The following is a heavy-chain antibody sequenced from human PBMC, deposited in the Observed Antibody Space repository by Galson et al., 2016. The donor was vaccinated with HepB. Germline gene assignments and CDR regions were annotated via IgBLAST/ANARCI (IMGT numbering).Heavy chain of an antibody. V-gene: IGHV3-23*01. CDR1: GFTSTNYA. J-gene: IGHJ3*01. Sequence: SLRLSCAASGFTSTNYAMTWVRQAPGRGLEWVSTIRGDGSATLYADSVKGRFTISTDSSKNTLYLQMSGPRAEDTAVYYCAKAQPTHTIGWGGAFDVWGQGTMVTVFS. CDR3: AKAQPTHTIGWGGAFDV. CDR2: IRGDGSAT. D-gene: IGHD6-19*01.